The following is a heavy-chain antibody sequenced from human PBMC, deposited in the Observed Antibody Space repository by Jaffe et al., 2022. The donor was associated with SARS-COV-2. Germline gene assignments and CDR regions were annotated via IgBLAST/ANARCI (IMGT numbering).Heavy chain of an antibody. D-gene: IGHD3-16*01. Sequence: EVQLVESGGGLVQPGRSLRLSCAASGFTFDDYAMHWVRQAPGKGLEWVSGISWNSGSIGYADSVKGRFTISRDNAKNSLYLQMNSLRAEDTALYYCAKEGEGAFDIWGQGTMVTVSS. CDR3: AKEGEGAFDI. V-gene: IGHV3-9*01. CDR1: GFTFDDYA. J-gene: IGHJ3*02. CDR2: ISWNSGSI.